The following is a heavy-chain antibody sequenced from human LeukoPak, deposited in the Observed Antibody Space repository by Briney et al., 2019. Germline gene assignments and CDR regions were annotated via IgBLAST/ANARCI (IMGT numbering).Heavy chain of an antibody. J-gene: IGHJ4*02. V-gene: IGHV3-7*01. D-gene: IGHD6-6*01. CDR2: INQDGTEK. CDR3: ASPQSYSSSSDYFDY. Sequence: GGSLRLSCAASGFTFTTYWMTWVRQAPGKGLEWVANINQDGTEKYYVDSVKGRFTISRDNAKNSLYLQMNSLRAEDTAVYYCASPQSYSSSSDYFDYWGQGTLVTVSS. CDR1: GFTFTTYW.